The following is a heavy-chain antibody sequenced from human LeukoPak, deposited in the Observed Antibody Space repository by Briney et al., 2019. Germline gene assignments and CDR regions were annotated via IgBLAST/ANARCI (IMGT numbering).Heavy chain of an antibody. V-gene: IGHV1-8*01. J-gene: IGHJ4*02. CDR1: GYTFTSYD. CDR3: ARGRVKTCSGGSCGVFDY. D-gene: IGHD2-15*01. Sequence: ASVKVSCKASGYTFTSYDINWVRQATGQGLEWMGWMNPNSGNTGYAQKFQGRVTMTRNTSISTAYMELCSLRSEDTAVYYCARGRVKTCSGGSCGVFDYWGQGTLVTVSS. CDR2: MNPNSGNT.